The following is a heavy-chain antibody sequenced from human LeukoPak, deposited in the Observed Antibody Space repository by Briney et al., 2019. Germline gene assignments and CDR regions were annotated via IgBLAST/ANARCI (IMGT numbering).Heavy chain of an antibody. J-gene: IGHJ5*02. CDR3: AKGRRYNILTGFYVSEVDP. D-gene: IGHD3-9*01. Sequence: GGSLRLSCAASGFIFSSHGMNWVRQAPGKGLEWVSGVSPSGDITYYADSVKGRFTISRDNSKNTLYLQMNSLRAEDTAVYYCAKGRRYNILTGFYVSEVDPWGQGILVTVSS. CDR1: GFIFSSHG. V-gene: IGHV3-23*01. CDR2: VSPSGDIT.